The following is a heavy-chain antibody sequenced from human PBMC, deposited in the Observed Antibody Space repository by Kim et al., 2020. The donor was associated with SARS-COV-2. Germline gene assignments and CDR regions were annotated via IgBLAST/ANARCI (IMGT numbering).Heavy chain of an antibody. D-gene: IGHD2-21*02. CDR1: GGSISSSSYY. Sequence: SETLSLTCTVSGGSISSSSYYWGWIRQPPGKGLEWIGSIYYSGSTYYNPSLKSRVTISVDTSKNQFSLKLSSVTAADTAVYYCARDSLARLLPEAFDIWGQGTMVTVSS. CDR3: ARDSLARLLPEAFDI. CDR2: IYYSGST. V-gene: IGHV4-39*07. J-gene: IGHJ3*02.